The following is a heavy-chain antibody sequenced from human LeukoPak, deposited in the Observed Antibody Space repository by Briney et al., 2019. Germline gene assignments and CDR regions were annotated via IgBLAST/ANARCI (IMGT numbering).Heavy chain of an antibody. Sequence: GGSLRLSCAASGFTFSSYVMHWVRQAPGKGLEWVAFIRFDGSDKYYADSVKGRFTISRDNAKNSLYLQMNSLRAEDTAVYYCAPGYCSSASCIHYFDHWGQGTLVTVSS. CDR2: IRFDGSDK. CDR1: GFTFSSYV. J-gene: IGHJ4*02. CDR3: APGYCSSASCIHYFDH. D-gene: IGHD2-2*01. V-gene: IGHV3-30*02.